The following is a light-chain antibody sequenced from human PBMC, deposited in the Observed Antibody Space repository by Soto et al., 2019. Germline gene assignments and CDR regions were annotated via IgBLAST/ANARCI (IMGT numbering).Light chain of an antibody. Sequence: EIVLTQSPAILSLSPGERATFSCRASQSVSRNLDWYQHKPGQTPRLLIYDASNRATGIPVRFSGSGSGTELTLTISILDPEDFAVYSCQQRSNGLSFGPGTKVDIK. V-gene: IGKV3-11*01. CDR3: QQRSNGLS. J-gene: IGKJ3*01. CDR2: DAS. CDR1: QSVSRN.